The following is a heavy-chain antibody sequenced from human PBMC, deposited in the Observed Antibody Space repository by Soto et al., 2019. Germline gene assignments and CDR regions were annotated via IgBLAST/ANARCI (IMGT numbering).Heavy chain of an antibody. Sequence: QVQLVESGGGVVQPGRSLRLSCAASGFTFSSYGMHWVRQAPGKGLEWVAVISYDGSNKYYADSVKGRFTISRDNSKNTLYLQMNSLRAEDTAVYYCAKEVYFDYWGQGTLVTVSS. V-gene: IGHV3-30*18. CDR2: ISYDGSNK. CDR1: GFTFSSYG. J-gene: IGHJ4*02. D-gene: IGHD2-8*01. CDR3: AKEVYFDY.